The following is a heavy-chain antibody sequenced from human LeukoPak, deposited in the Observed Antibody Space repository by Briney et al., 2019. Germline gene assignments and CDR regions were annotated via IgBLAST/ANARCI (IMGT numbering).Heavy chain of an antibody. CDR1: GFTFSSYA. CDR2: ISSNGGST. V-gene: IGHV3-64*01. D-gene: IGHD4-17*01. Sequence: GGSLRLSCAASGFTFSSYAMHWVRQAPGKGLEYVSAISSNGGSTYYANSVKGRFTISRDNSKNTLYLQMGSLRAEDMAVYYCARDSPYGDYAPLYYGMDVWGQGTTVTVSS. CDR3: ARDSPYGDYAPLYYGMDV. J-gene: IGHJ6*02.